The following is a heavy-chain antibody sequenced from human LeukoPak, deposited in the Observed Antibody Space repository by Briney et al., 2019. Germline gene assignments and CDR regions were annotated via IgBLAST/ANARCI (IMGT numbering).Heavy chain of an antibody. CDR1: GGTFSSHA. Sequence: SVKVSCKASGGTFSSHAMSWVRQAPGQGLEWMGGIIPILDITNYAQKFQGSVTITTDKSTGTAYMELSSLRSEDTAVYYCAILSDGAYCGGDCFYLDYWGQGTLVTVSS. D-gene: IGHD2-21*02. V-gene: IGHV1-69*10. J-gene: IGHJ4*02. CDR3: AILSDGAYCGGDCFYLDY. CDR2: IIPILDIT.